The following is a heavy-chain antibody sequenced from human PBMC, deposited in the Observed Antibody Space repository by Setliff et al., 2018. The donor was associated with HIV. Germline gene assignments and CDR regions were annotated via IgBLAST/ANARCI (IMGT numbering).Heavy chain of an antibody. CDR2: FDPEDGET. Sequence: ASVKVSCKVSGYTLTELSMHWVRQAPGKGLEWMGGFDPEDGETIYAQKFQGRVTMTRDTSTNTAYMELTSLTSDDTAVYYCATYHVRSSGWYRGLDYWGQGTLVTVSS. V-gene: IGHV1-24*01. CDR3: ATYHVRSSGWYRGLDY. D-gene: IGHD6-19*01. J-gene: IGHJ4*02. CDR1: GYTLTELS.